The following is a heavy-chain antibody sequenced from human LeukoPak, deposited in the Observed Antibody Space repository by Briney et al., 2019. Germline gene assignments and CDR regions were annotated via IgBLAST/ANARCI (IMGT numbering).Heavy chain of an antibody. CDR2: IYYSGST. CDR3: ARLWGAAMLDY. J-gene: IGHJ4*02. D-gene: IGHD5-18*01. Sequence: PSETLSLTCTVSGGSISSSSYYWGWIRQPPGKGLEWIGSIYYSGSTYYNPSLKSRVTISVDTSKNQFSLRLSSVTAADTAVYYCARLWGAAMLDYWGQGTLVTVSS. CDR1: GGSISSSSYY. V-gene: IGHV4-39*01.